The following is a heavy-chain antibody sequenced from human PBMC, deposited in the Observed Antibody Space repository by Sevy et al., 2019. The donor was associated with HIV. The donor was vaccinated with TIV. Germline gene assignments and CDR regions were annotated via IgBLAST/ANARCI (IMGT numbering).Heavy chain of an antibody. CDR1: GGTFSSYA. V-gene: IGHV1-69*13. CDR2: IIPIFGTA. CDR3: AREQYSSSWYQGWYFDL. D-gene: IGHD6-13*01. Sequence: ASVKVSCKASGGTFSSYAISWVRQAPGQGLEWMGGIIPIFGTANYAQKFQGRVTITADESTSTAYMELSSLRSEDTAMYYCAREQYSSSWYQGWYFDLWGRGTLVTVSS. J-gene: IGHJ2*01.